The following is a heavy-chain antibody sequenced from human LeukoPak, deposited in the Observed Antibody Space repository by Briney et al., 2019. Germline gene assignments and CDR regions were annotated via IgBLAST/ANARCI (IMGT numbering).Heavy chain of an antibody. V-gene: IGHV1-69*05. J-gene: IGHJ4*02. D-gene: IGHD6-13*01. CDR1: GGTFSSYA. Sequence: SVKVSCKASGGTFSSYAISWVRQAPGQGLEWMGGIIPIFGTANYAQKLQGRVTMTTDTSTSTAYMELRSLRSDDTAVYYCARDKIRVAAADYWGQGTLVTASS. CDR2: IIPIFGTA. CDR3: ARDKIRVAAADY.